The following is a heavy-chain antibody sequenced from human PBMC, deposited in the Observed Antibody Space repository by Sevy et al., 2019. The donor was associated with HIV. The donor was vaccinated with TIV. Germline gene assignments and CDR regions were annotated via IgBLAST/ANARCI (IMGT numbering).Heavy chain of an antibody. Sequence: GSLRLSCAASGFTFSSYSMNWVRQAPGKGLEWVSSISSSSSYIYYADSVKGRFTISRDNAKNSLYLQMNSLRAEDTAVYYCARERGQWLVFSDFDYWGQGTLVTVSS. V-gene: IGHV3-21*01. J-gene: IGHJ4*02. D-gene: IGHD6-19*01. CDR1: GFTFSSYS. CDR2: ISSSSSYI. CDR3: ARERGQWLVFSDFDY.